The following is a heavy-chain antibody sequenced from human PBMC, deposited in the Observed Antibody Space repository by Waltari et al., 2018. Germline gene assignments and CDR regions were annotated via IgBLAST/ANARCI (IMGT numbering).Heavy chain of an antibody. J-gene: IGHJ6*03. CDR3: ARDRRGSSSWYTLPHYYMDV. V-gene: IGHV4-34*01. CDR1: GGSFSGYY. D-gene: IGHD6-13*01. Sequence: QVQLQQWGAGLLKPSETLSLTCAVYGGSFSGYYWSWIRQPPGKGLEWIGEIKHSGSTNYNPSLKSRVTISVDTSKNQFSLKLSSVTAADTAVYYCARDRRGSSSWYTLPHYYMDVWGKGTTVTVSS. CDR2: IKHSGST.